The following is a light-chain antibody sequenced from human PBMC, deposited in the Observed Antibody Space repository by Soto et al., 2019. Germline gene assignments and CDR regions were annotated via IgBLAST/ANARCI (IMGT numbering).Light chain of an antibody. CDR3: HESYSSPT. Sequence: DIQMTQSPSSLSASVGDRVTVTCRASQSVNSFLNWYQQKPGKAPKLLIYGASSLQSGVPSRFSGSGSETDFTLTITRLQPEDFATYVCHESYSSPTFGQGTRVEVK. CDR1: QSVNSF. V-gene: IGKV1-39*01. CDR2: GAS. J-gene: IGKJ1*01.